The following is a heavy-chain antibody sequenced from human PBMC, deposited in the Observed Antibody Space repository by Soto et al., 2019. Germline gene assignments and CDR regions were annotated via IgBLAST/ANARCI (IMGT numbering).Heavy chain of an antibody. V-gene: IGHV3-23*01. CDR1: GFTFTSYA. Sequence: PGGSLRLSCAASGFTFTSYAMNWVRQAPGKGLEWVSVISASGTTKYYTDSVKGRFTISRDNSKNTAYLQMNSLRAEDTAVYYCAKYLVGTYYFDYWGQGTLVTVS. J-gene: IGHJ4*02. D-gene: IGHD1-7*01. CDR2: ISASGTTK. CDR3: AKYLVGTYYFDY.